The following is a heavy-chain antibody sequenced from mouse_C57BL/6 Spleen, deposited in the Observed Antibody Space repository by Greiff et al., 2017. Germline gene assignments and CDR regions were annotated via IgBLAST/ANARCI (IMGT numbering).Heavy chain of an antibody. Sequence: EVQRVESGGGLVKPGGSLKLSCAASGFTFSDYGMHWVRQAPEKGLEWVAYISSGSSTIYYADTVKGRFTISRDNAKNTLFLQMTSLRSEDTAMYYCARMVTGTFAYWGQGTLVTVSA. J-gene: IGHJ3*01. V-gene: IGHV5-17*01. CDR3: ARMVTGTFAY. CDR1: GFTFSDYG. CDR2: ISSGSSTI. D-gene: IGHD2-1*01.